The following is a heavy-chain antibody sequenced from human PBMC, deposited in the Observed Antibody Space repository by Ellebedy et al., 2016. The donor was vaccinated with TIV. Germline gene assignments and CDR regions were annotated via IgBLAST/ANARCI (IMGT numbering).Heavy chain of an antibody. CDR2: ITNDGSET. CDR1: GLTFSGYW. V-gene: IGHV3-74*01. CDR3: ATDGTYGNFDN. Sequence: GGSLRLSXEVSGLTFSGYWMHWVRQAPGKGLVWVSRITNDGSETRYADSVKGRFTISRDNARKTVYLQMSSLRAEDTAVYYCATDGTYGNFDNWGQGTLVTVSS. D-gene: IGHD1-26*01. J-gene: IGHJ4*02.